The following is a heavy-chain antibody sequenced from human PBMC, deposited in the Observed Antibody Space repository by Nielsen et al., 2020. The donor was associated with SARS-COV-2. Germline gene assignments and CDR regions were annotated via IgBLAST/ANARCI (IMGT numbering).Heavy chain of an antibody. J-gene: IGHJ6*02. D-gene: IGHD6-13*01. V-gene: IGHV5-51*01. CDR3: ARQMAEYSTNWYGMDV. CDR1: GYSFTSYW. CDR2: IYPGDSDT. Sequence: GESLKISCKGSGYSFTSYWIGWVRQMPGKGLEWMGIIYPGDSDTNYSPSFQGHVTISADKSISTAYLQWSSLKASDTAMYYCARQMAEYSTNWYGMDVWGQGTTVTVSS.